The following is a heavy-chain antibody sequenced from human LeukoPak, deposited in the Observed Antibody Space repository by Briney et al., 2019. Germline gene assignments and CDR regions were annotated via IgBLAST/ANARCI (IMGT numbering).Heavy chain of an antibody. CDR3: ARSIIAVAGNNYYYYYMDV. D-gene: IGHD6-19*01. V-gene: IGHV1-18*01. CDR1: GYTFTSYG. Sequence: GASVKVSCKASGYTFTSYGISWVRQAPGQGLEWMGWISAYNGNTNYAQKLQGRVTMTTDTSTSTAYMELRSLRSEDTAVYYCARSIIAVAGNNYYYYYMDVWGKGTTVTVSS. J-gene: IGHJ6*03. CDR2: ISAYNGNT.